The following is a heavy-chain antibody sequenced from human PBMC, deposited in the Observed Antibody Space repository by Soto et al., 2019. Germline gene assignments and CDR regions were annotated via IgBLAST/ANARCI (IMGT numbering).Heavy chain of an antibody. D-gene: IGHD2-15*01. CDR2: IIPILGIA. CDR3: ARACSGGSSYEMSSY. Sequence: QVQLVQSGAEVKKPGSSVKVSCKASGGTFSSYTSSWVRQAPVQGLEWMGRIIPILGIANYAQKFQGRVTISAYKSKSTAYMDLSSLRSEDMAVYYCARACSGGSSYEMSSYWGQGTLVTVSS. CDR1: GGTFSSYT. J-gene: IGHJ4*02. V-gene: IGHV1-69*02.